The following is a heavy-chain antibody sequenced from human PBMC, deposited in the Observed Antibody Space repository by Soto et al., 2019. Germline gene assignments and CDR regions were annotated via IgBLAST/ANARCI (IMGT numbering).Heavy chain of an antibody. CDR1: SGSISSSNW. J-gene: IGHJ6*03. V-gene: IGHV4-4*02. D-gene: IGHD2-15*01. CDR3: ARAVTIYCSGGSCYSYYYMDV. Sequence: SETLSLTCAVSSGSISSSNWWSWVRQPPGKGLEWIGEIYHSGSTNYNPSLKSRVTISVDKSKNQFSLKLSSVTAADTAVYYCARAVTIYCSGGSCYSYYYMDVWGKGTTVTVSS. CDR2: IYHSGST.